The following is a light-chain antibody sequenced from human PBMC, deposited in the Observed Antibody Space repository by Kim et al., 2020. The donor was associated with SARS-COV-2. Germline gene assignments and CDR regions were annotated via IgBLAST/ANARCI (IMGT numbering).Light chain of an antibody. CDR2: EDN. CDR1: SGSIASNY. V-gene: IGLV6-57*02. Sequence: VTISCTGSSGSIASNYVQWYQQSPGSAPTTVIYEDNQRPTGVPDRFSGSIDSSSNSASLTISGLKTEDEADYYCQSYDSSNLNWVFGGGTQLTVL. J-gene: IGLJ3*02. CDR3: QSYDSSNLNWV.